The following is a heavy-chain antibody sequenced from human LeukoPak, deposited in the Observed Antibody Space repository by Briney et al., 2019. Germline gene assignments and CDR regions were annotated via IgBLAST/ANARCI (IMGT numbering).Heavy chain of an antibody. CDR3: AKTLSVAAAGHSYYYGLDV. J-gene: IGHJ6*02. CDR1: AFTFSSYP. D-gene: IGHD6-13*01. Sequence: GGSLRLSCAASAFTFSSYPMTWVRQAPGKGLEWVSAISASGFSSYYADSVKGRFTISRDNSKNTLYLQMNSLRAEDTAVYYRAKTLSVAAAGHSYYYGLDVWGQGTTVTVSS. V-gene: IGHV3-23*01. CDR2: ISASGFSS.